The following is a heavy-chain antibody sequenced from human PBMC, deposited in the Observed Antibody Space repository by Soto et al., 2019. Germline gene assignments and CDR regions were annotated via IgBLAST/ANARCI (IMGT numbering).Heavy chain of an antibody. CDR2: IRQDGNEE. V-gene: IGHV3-7*01. Sequence: EVQLVETGGGLVQPGGPLRLSCAASGFTFRSHWMSWVRQAPGKGLEWVANIRQDGNEEQYLDSVKGRFTLSRDNAKNLLYLQMNGLRVEDTAVYYCAKAEGYSFDIRGQGTMVIVSS. J-gene: IGHJ3*02. D-gene: IGHD1-1*01. CDR1: GFTFRSHW. CDR3: AKAEGYSFDI.